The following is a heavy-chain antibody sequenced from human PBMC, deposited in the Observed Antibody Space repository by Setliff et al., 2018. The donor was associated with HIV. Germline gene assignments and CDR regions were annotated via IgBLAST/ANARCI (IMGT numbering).Heavy chain of an antibody. CDR1: GFTFSSYT. CDR3: ANEGAAGDDAFDI. CDR2: ISGLGGGTI. J-gene: IGHJ3*02. D-gene: IGHD6-13*01. Sequence: GGSLRLSCAASGFTFSSYTMNWVRQAPGKGLEWVSYISGLGGGTIYYADSVRGRFTISRDNSKNTLYLQMNSLRAEDTAVYYCANEGAAGDDAFDIWGQGTMVTVSS. V-gene: IGHV3-48*01.